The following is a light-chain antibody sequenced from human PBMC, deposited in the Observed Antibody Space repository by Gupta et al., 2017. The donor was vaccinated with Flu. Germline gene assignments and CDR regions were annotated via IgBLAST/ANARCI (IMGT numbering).Light chain of an antibody. V-gene: IGLV2-23*02. Sequence: QLALTQPASVSGSPGQSKTLSRPGTSSDIGGYNLVSWYQQHPDKAPKLIISKVNKRPSGVSVRISGSKSGKTAYLTISGLQAEDEADYYCCSYTRSSTCVFGGGTRVNVL. J-gene: IGLJ3*02. CDR1: SSDIGGYNL. CDR2: KVN. CDR3: CSYTRSSTCV.